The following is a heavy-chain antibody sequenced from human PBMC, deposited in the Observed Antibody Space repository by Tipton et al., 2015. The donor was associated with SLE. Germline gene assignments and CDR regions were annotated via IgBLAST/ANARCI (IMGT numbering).Heavy chain of an antibody. CDR1: GGSISSGGYY. CDR2: IYYSGST. D-gene: IGHD1-1*01. V-gene: IGHV4-31*03. J-gene: IGHJ5*02. Sequence: TLSLTCTVSGGSISSGGYYWSWIRQHPGKGLEWIGYIYYSGSTNYNPSLKSRVTISVDTSKNQFSLKLTSVTAADTAVYYCARVRFNGNWEQGNRWFDPWSQGTLVTVSS. CDR3: ARVRFNGNWEQGNRWFDP.